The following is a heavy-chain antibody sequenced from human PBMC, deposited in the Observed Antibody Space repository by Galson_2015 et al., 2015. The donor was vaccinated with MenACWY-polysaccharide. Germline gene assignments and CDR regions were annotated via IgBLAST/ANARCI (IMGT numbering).Heavy chain of an antibody. CDR2: ISSGSDTA. J-gene: IGHJ4*02. D-gene: IGHD1-26*01. V-gene: IGHV3-23*01. Sequence: SLRLSCAASGFTFSIYVMTWVRQAPGKGLEWVSAISSGSDTAYYTDSVKGRFTISRDNSKDTVHLQMDNLRADDTAVYYCAKGGWADNWGQGTLVTVSS. CDR3: AKGGWADN. CDR1: GFTFSIYV.